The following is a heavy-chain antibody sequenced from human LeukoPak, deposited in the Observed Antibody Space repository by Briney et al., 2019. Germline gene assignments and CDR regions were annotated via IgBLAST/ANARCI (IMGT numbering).Heavy chain of an antibody. V-gene: IGHV4-38-2*02. CDR1: GYSISSGYY. CDR3: ARGLETSVVVTARPFDY. D-gene: IGHD2-21*02. J-gene: IGHJ4*02. Sequence: PSETLSLTCTVSGYSISSGYYWGWIRQPPGKGLEWIGSIYHSGSTYYNPSLKSRVTISVDTSKDQFSLKLSSVTAADTAVYYCARGLETSVVVTARPFDYWGQGTLVTVSS. CDR2: IYHSGST.